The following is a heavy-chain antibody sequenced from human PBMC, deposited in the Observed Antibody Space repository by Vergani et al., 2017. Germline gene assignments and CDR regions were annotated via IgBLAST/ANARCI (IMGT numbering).Heavy chain of an antibody. D-gene: IGHD2-2*02. Sequence: EVQLVQSGAEVRKPGESLRISCEGSGYSFTSYRINWVRQMPGKGLEWMGRIDPSDSYTTYNPSFQGRVTISADKSISTAYLQWSTLKASDSDMYYCATXRRCSETSCYTAPWFDPWGQGTLVTVSS. V-gene: IGHV5-10-1*03. J-gene: IGHJ5*02. CDR2: IDPSDSYT. CDR3: ATXRRCSETSCYTAPWFDP. CDR1: GYSFTSYR.